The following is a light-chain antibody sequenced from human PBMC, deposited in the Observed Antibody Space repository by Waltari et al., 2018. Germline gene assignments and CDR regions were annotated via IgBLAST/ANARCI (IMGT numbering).Light chain of an antibody. CDR3: QQYYETPFT. CDR2: WAS. V-gene: IGKV4-1*01. J-gene: IGKJ3*01. Sequence: DIVMTQSPDSVAVSLGGRATINCRSRQSLYSSNHETDFAWYQQKPGPPPKLLIYWASARESRVPDRFSGSGSGTDFTLTITTLQAEDVAVYYCQQYYETPFTFGPGTKVEIK. CDR1: QSLYSSNHETD.